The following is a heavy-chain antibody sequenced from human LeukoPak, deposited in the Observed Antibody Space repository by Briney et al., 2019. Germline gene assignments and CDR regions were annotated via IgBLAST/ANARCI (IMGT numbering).Heavy chain of an antibody. CDR2: ITNNNGKT. CDR3: AKDHPSSGWPTFEY. V-gene: IGHV3-23*01. Sequence: GGSLRLSCAASGFTFSSYAVSWVRQAPGKGLEWVASITNNNGKTYYAYSVKGRFTISRDETENTVYLQMNSLRAEDTAVYYCAKDHPSSGWPTFEYWGQGTLVTVSP. J-gene: IGHJ4*02. D-gene: IGHD6-19*01. CDR1: GFTFSSYA.